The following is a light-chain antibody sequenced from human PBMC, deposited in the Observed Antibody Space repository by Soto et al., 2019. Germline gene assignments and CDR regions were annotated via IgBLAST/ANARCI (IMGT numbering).Light chain of an antibody. CDR2: GAS. CDR3: QQYNNWPPFT. V-gene: IGKV3-20*01. J-gene: IGKJ3*01. CDR1: QSVSSSY. Sequence: IVFTQSPGTLSFSPGERATPSFRASQSVSSSYLAWYQQKPGQAPRLLIYGASSRATGIPDRFSGGGYGTEFTLTISSLQSEDFAVYYCQQYNNWPPFTFGPGTKVDI.